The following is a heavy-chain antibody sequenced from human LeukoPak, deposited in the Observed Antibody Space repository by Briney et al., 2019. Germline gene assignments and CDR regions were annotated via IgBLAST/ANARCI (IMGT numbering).Heavy chain of an antibody. V-gene: IGHV3-23*01. CDR2: ISGSGGST. D-gene: IGHD3-22*01. CDR1: GFTFSSYA. J-gene: IGHJ4*02. Sequence: GGSLRLSCAASGFTFSSYAMSWVRQAPGEGLEWVSAISGSGGSTYYADSVKGRFTISRDNSKNTLYLQMNSLRAEDTAVYYCAKANYYDSSGYYSVLRFDYWGQGTLVTVSS. CDR3: AKANYYDSSGYYSVLRFDY.